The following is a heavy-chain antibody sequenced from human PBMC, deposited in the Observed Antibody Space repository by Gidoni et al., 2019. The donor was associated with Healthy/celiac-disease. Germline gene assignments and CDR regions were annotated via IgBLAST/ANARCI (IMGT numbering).Heavy chain of an antibody. CDR1: GFTFSNAW. CDR3: TTGYNWNYVFVDY. D-gene: IGHD1-7*01. CDR2: IKSKTDGGTT. J-gene: IGHJ4*02. V-gene: IGHV3-15*01. Sequence: EVQLVESGGGLVKPGGSLRLPCAASGFTFSNAWMSWVRQAPGKGLEWVGRIKSKTDGGTTDYAAPVKGRFTISRDDSKNTLYLQINSLKTEDTAVYYCTTGYNWNYVFVDYWGQGTLVTVSS.